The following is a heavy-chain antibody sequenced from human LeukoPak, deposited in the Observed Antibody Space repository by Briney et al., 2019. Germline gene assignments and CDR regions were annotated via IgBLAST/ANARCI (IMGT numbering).Heavy chain of an antibody. J-gene: IGHJ1*01. Sequence: PSETLSLTCSVSGGSISSYYWSWIRQPPGKGLEWIGYLFYSGNTTSNPSLKSRVTVLADTSKNQFSLRLNSVTAADTAVYFCGRVRTGNTGSPEYFEDWGQGTLVTVSS. CDR1: GGSISSYY. D-gene: IGHD5-12*01. V-gene: IGHV4-59*01. CDR2: LFYSGNT. CDR3: GRVRTGNTGSPEYFED.